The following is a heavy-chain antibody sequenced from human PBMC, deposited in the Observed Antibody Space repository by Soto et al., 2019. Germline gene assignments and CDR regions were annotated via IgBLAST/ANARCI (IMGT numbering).Heavy chain of an antibody. J-gene: IGHJ6*02. CDR3: ARAYYYGSGRGRSMDV. Sequence: QVQLQESGPGLVKPSETLSLTCTVSGGSVRSGSYYWTWIRQPPGKGLEWIGYISHSGSTNYNPHLKSRVTISVDTSKNQFSLKLSSVIAADTAVYYCARAYYYGSGRGRSMDVWGQGTTVTVSS. V-gene: IGHV4-61*01. CDR1: GGSVRSGSYY. D-gene: IGHD3-10*01. CDR2: ISHSGST.